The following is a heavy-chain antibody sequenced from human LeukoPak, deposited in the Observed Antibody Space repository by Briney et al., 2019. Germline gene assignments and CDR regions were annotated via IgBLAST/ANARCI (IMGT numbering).Heavy chain of an antibody. D-gene: IGHD5-12*01. Sequence: SPETLSLTCTVSGGSISSSSYYWGWIRQPPGKGLEWIGSIYYSGSTYYNPSLKSRVTISVDTSKNQFSLKLSSVTAADTAVYYCARLWLRLYYMDVWGKGTTVTVSS. V-gene: IGHV4-39*01. CDR3: ARLWLRLYYMDV. CDR1: GGSISSSSYY. CDR2: IYYSGST. J-gene: IGHJ6*03.